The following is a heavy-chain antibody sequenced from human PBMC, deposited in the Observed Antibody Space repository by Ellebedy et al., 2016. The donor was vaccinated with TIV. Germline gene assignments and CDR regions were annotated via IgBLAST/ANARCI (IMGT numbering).Heavy chain of an antibody. CDR3: AKDSSSSILGSGEFDY. CDR1: GLSVSIKF. V-gene: IGHV3-53*01. D-gene: IGHD6-6*01. CDR2: LFSDGTS. J-gene: IGHJ4*02. Sequence: GESLKISCAASGLSVSIKFMSWVRQAPGKGLEWVSVLFSDGTSFYADSVKGRFTISRDNSKNTLYLQMNSLRAEDTAVYYCAKDSSSSILGSGEFDYWGQGTLVTVSS.